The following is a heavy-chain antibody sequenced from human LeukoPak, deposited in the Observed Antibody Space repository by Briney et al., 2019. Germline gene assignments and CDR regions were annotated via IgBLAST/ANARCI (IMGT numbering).Heavy chain of an antibody. Sequence: GESLRLSCAASGFTFRNYAMSWVRQAPGKGLEWVSVVSGSGDTTYYADSVKGRFTISRDHSKTTLYVQMNSLRAEDTAVYYCAKMGYSSSWSATFFDYWGQGTLVTVSS. J-gene: IGHJ4*02. CDR2: VSGSGDTT. V-gene: IGHV3-23*01. CDR3: AKMGYSSSWSATFFDY. D-gene: IGHD6-13*01. CDR1: GFTFRNYA.